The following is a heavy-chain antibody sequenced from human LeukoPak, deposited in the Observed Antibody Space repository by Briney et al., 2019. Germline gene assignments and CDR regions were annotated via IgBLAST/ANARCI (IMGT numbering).Heavy chain of an antibody. CDR1: GYTFTSYG. CDR3: ARASYDSSGYYPHSDY. CDR2: ISAYNGNT. D-gene: IGHD3-22*01. V-gene: IGHV1-18*01. J-gene: IGHJ4*02. Sequence: ASVKVSCEASGYTFTSYGISWVRQAPGQGLEWMGWISAYNGNTNYAQKLQGRVTMTTDTSTSTAYMELRSLRSDDTAVYYCARASYDSSGYYPHSDYWGQGTLVTVSS.